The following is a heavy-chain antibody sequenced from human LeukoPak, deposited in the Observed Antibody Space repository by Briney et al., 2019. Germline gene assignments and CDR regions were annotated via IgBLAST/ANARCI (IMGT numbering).Heavy chain of an antibody. CDR1: GGSFSGYY. D-gene: IGHD2-2*01. CDR3: ARGRPAHVVPAALFVDP. Sequence: SETLSLTCAVYGGSFSGYYWSWIRQPPGKGLEWIGEINHSGSTNYNPSLKSRVTISVDTSKNQFSLKLSSVTAADTAVYYCARGRPAHVVPAALFVDPWGQGTLVTVSS. CDR2: INHSGST. V-gene: IGHV4-34*01. J-gene: IGHJ5*02.